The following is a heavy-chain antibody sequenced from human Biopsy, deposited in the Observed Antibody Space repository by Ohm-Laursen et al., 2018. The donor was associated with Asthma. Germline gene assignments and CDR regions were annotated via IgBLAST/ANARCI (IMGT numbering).Heavy chain of an antibody. J-gene: IGHJ6*02. Sequence: ASSVKVSCKTSGYTFNSAGITWVRQAPGQGLEWMGWISVYNGNTKVAQKLQDRVTMITDTSTSTAYMELRSLRSDDTAVYFCARAVDYSHYYGIDVWGQGPTVTVS. CDR2: ISVYNGNT. D-gene: IGHD3-10*01. V-gene: IGHV1-18*01. CDR3: ARAVDYSHYYGIDV. CDR1: GYTFNSAG.